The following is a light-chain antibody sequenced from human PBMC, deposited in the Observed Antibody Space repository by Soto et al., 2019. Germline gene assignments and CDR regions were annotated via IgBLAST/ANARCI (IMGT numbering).Light chain of an antibody. CDR3: HQYTTSART. V-gene: IGKV3-20*01. J-gene: IGKJ1*01. Sequence: EIVLTQSPGTLSLSPGERATLSCRASQAVNYNYFAWYQQRPGQAPRLLIFGASRRATCIPDRFSGNGSGTDVTLSISRLEPDDFAVYYCHQYTTSARTFGQGTRVEVK. CDR2: GAS. CDR1: QAVNYNY.